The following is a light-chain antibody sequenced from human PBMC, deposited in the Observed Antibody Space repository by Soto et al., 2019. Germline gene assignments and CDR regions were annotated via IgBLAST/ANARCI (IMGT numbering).Light chain of an antibody. CDR3: SSYAGSNRV. CDR2: EVS. CDR1: MRDVGGYNY. V-gene: IGLV2-8*01. J-gene: IGLJ1*01. Sequence: QSALTQPASVSGSAGQSITISCSGTMRDVGGYNYVSWYQQHPGKAPKLMIYEVSKRPSGVPDRFSGSKSGNTASLTVSGLQAEDEADYYCSSYAGSNRVFGTGTKLTVL.